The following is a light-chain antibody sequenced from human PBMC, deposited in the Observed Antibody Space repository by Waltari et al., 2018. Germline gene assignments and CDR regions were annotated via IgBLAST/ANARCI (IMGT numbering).Light chain of an antibody. CDR2: NYD. J-gene: IGLJ2*01. CDR1: GYNTAAGYV. Sequence: QSVLTQPPSVSGAPGQTVTIPCTGTGYNTAAGYVIPRYQQLPGAAPKLLIYNYDYRPSGVPDRFSGSQSGTSASLAITGLLADDEGDYYCQSYDNSLRAPLFGGGTKLTVL. V-gene: IGLV1-40*01. CDR3: QSYDNSLRAPL.